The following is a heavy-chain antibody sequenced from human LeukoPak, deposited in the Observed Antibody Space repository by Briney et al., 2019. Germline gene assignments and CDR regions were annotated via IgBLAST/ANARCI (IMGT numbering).Heavy chain of an antibody. Sequence: GGSLRLFCAACGFTFSHYAVSGVPEARPGAGEWVSSLRGDGETLYGDSGKGRFTLSRDDSMNTVYLQLNNLRVEDTAVYYCAKASWVSDADAVLWGQGTLVTVSS. D-gene: IGHD2-8*01. CDR1: GFTFSHYA. V-gene: IGHV3-23*01. CDR2: LRGDGET. CDR3: AKASWVSDADAVL. J-gene: IGHJ4*02.